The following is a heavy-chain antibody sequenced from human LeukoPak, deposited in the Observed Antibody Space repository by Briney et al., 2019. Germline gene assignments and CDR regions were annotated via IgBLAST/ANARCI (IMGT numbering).Heavy chain of an antibody. Sequence: SETLSLTCAVYGGSFRGYYWSWIRQPPGKGLEWIGEINHSGSTNYNPSLKSRVTISVDTSKNQFSLKLSSVTAADTAVYYCASNTQELLPDYWGQGTLVTVSS. CDR2: INHSGST. V-gene: IGHV4-34*01. CDR1: GGSFRGYY. CDR3: ASNTQELLPDY. D-gene: IGHD1-26*01. J-gene: IGHJ4*02.